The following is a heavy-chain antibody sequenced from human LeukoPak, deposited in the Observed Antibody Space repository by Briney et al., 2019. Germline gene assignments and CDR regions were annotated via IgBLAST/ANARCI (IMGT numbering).Heavy chain of an antibody. CDR3: AKDGALLWFGELNY. CDR1: GFTFISYA. CDR2: INWNGGST. D-gene: IGHD3-10*01. V-gene: IGHV3-20*04. Sequence: GGSLRLSCAASGFTFISYAMSWVRQAPGEGLEWVSGINWNGGSTGYADSVKGRFTISRDNAKNSLYLQMNSLRAEDTALYYCAKDGALLWFGELNYWGQGTLVTVSS. J-gene: IGHJ4*02.